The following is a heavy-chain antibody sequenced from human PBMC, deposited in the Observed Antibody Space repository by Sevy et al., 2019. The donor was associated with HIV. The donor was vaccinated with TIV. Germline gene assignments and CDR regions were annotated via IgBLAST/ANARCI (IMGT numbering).Heavy chain of an antibody. CDR2: ISSSSSYI. CDR1: GFTFSTYT. D-gene: IGHD2-2*02. V-gene: IGHV3-21*01. Sequence: GGSLRLSCAASGFTFSTYTMNWVRQAPGKGLEWVSSISSSSSYIYYADSVKGRFTISRDNAKNSLYLQMNSLIVEDTAVYYCARAAYYCSTTSCYIDYWGQGTLVTVSS. J-gene: IGHJ4*02. CDR3: ARAAYYCSTTSCYIDY.